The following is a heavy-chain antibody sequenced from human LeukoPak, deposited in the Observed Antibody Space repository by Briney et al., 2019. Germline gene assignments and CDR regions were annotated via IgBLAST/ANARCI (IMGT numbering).Heavy chain of an antibody. V-gene: IGHV1-18*01. D-gene: IGHD1-26*01. Sequence: ASVRVSFTASGYYLTMFVINRGRQAPGQGGEWMGWISAYDGGLKYAQAFHGSVTMTTVSSTRTAYMELTRLTSDDTAVYYCARDPLTSIWSPYCFTLDVWGQGTTVRVSS. CDR3: ARDPLTSIWSPYCFTLDV. CDR1: GYYLTMFV. CDR2: ISAYDGGL. J-gene: IGHJ6*02.